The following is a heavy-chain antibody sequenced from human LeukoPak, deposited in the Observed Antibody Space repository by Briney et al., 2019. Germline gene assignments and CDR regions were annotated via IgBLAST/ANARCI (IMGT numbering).Heavy chain of an antibody. J-gene: IGHJ4*02. CDR3: AKASRRLCSSSSCYTLDS. CDR1: GFTFNTYA. V-gene: IGHV3-23*01. Sequence: GGSLRLSCTASGFTFNTYAMSWVRQAPGKGLEWVSTIITTGGVSDYADSVKGRFTISRDNSRNTLYVQMNSLRAEDTAVYYCAKASRRLCSSSSCYTLDSWGQGTLVTVSS. CDR2: IITTGGVS. D-gene: IGHD2-2*02.